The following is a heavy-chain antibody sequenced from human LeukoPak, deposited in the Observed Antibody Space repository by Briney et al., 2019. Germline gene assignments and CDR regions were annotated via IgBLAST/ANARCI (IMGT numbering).Heavy chain of an antibody. D-gene: IGHD1-20*01. CDR1: GYTFTGYY. Sequence: GASVKVSCKASGYTFTGYYMHWVRQAPGQGLEWMGWINPNSGGTNYAQKFQGRVTMTRDASISTAHMELSRLRSDDTAVYYCARGLTGTKKGPPDYWGQGTLVTVSS. CDR3: ARGLTGTKKGPPDY. V-gene: IGHV1-2*02. CDR2: INPNSGGT. J-gene: IGHJ4*02.